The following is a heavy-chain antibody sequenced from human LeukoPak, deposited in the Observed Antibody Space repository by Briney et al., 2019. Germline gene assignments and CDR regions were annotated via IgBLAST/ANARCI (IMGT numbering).Heavy chain of an antibody. CDR3: AKDRHPARTDGYYFDY. V-gene: IGHV3-23*01. D-gene: IGHD5-24*01. Sequence: GGSLRLSCAASGFTFSSYAMSWVRQAPGKGLEWVSAISGSGGSTYYADSVKGRFTISRDNSKNTLYLQMNSLRAEDTAVYYCAKDRHPARTDGYYFDYWGQGTLVTVSS. CDR1: GFTFSSYA. J-gene: IGHJ4*02. CDR2: ISGSGGST.